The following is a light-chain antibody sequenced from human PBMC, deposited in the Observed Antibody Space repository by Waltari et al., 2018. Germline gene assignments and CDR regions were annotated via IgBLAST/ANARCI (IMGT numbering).Light chain of an antibody. V-gene: IGLV1-51*02. CDR2: ENK. J-gene: IGLJ2*01. CDR1: SSNIGNNY. Sequence: QSVLTQPPSVSAAPGQKVTISCSGSSSNIGNNYVSWYQQLPGRAPKLFIYENKKRPSGIPDRFPGSKAGTSATLGITGLQTGDEADYCCGTWDSSLSALVFGGGTNLTVL. CDR3: GTWDSSLSALV.